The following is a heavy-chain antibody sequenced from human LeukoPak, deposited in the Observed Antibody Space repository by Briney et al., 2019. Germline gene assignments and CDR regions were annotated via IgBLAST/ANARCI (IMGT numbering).Heavy chain of an antibody. CDR2: ISAYNGNT. Sequence: ASVKVSCKASGYTFTSYGISWVRQAPGQGLEWTGWISAYNGNTNYAQKLQGRVTMTTDTSTSTAYMELRSLRSDDTAVYYCARIDYGDYVLFAFGSVETGPIDYWGQGTLVTVSS. CDR3: ARIDYGDYVLFAFGSVETGPIDY. D-gene: IGHD4-17*01. CDR1: GYTFTSYG. V-gene: IGHV1-18*01. J-gene: IGHJ4*02.